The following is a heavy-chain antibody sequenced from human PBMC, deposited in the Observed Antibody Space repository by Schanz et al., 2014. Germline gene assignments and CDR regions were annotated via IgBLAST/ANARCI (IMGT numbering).Heavy chain of an antibody. CDR1: GFDFNSYS. J-gene: IGHJ4*01. Sequence: EVRLVESGGGLVQPGGSLRLSCEASGFDFNSYSMNWVRQVPGKGLEWLSYIATSSSTRHYADSVKGRVTISRDNAKNSLYLQMNSLRAEDTAVYYCAREQIMAAAGLVDYWGHGTLDTVSS. CDR2: IATSSSTR. V-gene: IGHV3-48*04. D-gene: IGHD6-13*01. CDR3: AREQIMAAAGLVDY.